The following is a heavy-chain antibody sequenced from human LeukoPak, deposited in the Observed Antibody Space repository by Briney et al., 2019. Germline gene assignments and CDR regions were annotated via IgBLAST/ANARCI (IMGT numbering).Heavy chain of an antibody. D-gene: IGHD1-26*01. Sequence: ASVKLSCKASAYTFTSSYMCWVRHAPAPGLQWKWWIHLNTGDGAYAQKFHGRVTMTRGRSISTVHMDLGSLTPDDTALYYWATGDAIAGGTTEFAFDFWGQGTTVTVSS. CDR2: IHLNTGDG. CDR1: AYTFTSSY. J-gene: IGHJ3*01. CDR3: ATGDAIAGGTTEFAFDF. V-gene: IGHV1-2*02.